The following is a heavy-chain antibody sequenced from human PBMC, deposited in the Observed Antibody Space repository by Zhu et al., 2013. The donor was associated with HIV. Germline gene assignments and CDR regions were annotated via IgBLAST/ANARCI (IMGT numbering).Heavy chain of an antibody. CDR2: IIPIFGTA. Sequence: QVQLVQSGAEVKKPGSSVKVSCKASEGTFSSYAISWVRQAPGQGLEWMGGIIPIFGTANYAQKFQGRVTITADESTNTAYMELSSLRSEDTAMYYCARDPNPSGGYFDYWGQGTLVTVSS. D-gene: IGHD3-10*01. CDR3: ARDPNPSGGYFDY. CDR1: EGTFSSYA. J-gene: IGHJ4*02. V-gene: IGHV1-69*01.